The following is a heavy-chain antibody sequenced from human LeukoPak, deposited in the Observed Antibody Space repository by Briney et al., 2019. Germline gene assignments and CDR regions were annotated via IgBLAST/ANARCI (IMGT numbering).Heavy chain of an antibody. J-gene: IGHJ4*02. CDR2: ISSSSSYI. Sequence: NPGRSLRLSCAASGFTFSGYGMHWVRQAPGKGLEWVSSISSSSSYIYYADSVKGRFTISRDKAKNSLYLQMNSLRAEDTAIYYCAREGMVATFDYWGQGTLVTVSS. CDR1: GFTFSGYG. CDR3: AREGMVATFDY. V-gene: IGHV3-21*01. D-gene: IGHD5-12*01.